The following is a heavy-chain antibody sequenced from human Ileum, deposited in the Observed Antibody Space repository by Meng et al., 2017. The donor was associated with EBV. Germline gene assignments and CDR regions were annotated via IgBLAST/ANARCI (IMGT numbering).Heavy chain of an antibody. CDR3: ARKPTSAALDY. Sequence: VRLLEAGAEVATPGASVKVSCKASGFTFTNYGFTWVRQAPGQGLEWMGWISANNGDRHYAQKFQDRVTLTTDGYTPTVYMELRSLRSDDTAVYFCARKPTSAALDYWGQGTLVTVSS. J-gene: IGHJ4*02. CDR2: ISANNGDR. V-gene: IGHV1-18*01. D-gene: IGHD6-13*01. CDR1: GFTFTNYG.